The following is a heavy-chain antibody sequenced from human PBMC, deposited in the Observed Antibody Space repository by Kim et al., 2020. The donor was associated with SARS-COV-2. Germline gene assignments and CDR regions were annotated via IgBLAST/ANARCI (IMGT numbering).Heavy chain of an antibody. J-gene: IGHJ5*02. D-gene: IGHD6-25*01. CDR2: ISPSWST. V-gene: IGHV4-4*02. CDR1: GVSMTSSNW. Sequence: SETLSLTCAVSGVSMTSSNWWSWVRQTPGKGLEWIGEISPSWSTDYNPSLKSRVTISVDKSKNQFSLNLNSVTAADTAVYYCARAVSSAWTLRDWFDPWGQGTLAT. CDR3: ARAVSSAWTLRDWFDP.